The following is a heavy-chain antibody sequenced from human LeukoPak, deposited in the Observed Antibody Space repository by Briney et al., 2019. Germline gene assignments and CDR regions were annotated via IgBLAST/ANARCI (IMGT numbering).Heavy chain of an antibody. CDR3: ARHDNYPGFGRGFDP. CDR2: IFYSGID. V-gene: IGHV4-59*08. J-gene: IGHJ5*02. D-gene: IGHD1-14*01. CDR1: GGSINGYY. Sequence: SETLSLTCTVSGGSINGYYWSWIRQPPGKGLEWIGYIFYSGIDRHNPALESRVTISIDTSKNHFSLKLTSVTAADTAVYYCARHDNYPGFGRGFDPWGQGTLVTVSS.